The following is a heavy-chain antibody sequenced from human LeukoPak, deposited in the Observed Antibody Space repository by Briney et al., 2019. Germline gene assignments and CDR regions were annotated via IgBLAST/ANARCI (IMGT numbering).Heavy chain of an antibody. V-gene: IGHV3-30*18. J-gene: IGHJ4*02. CDR3: AKDGAGIAAAGPLFY. D-gene: IGHD6-13*01. CDR1: GFTVSSNY. CDR2: ISYDGSNK. Sequence: PGGSLRLSCAASGFTVSSNYMSWVRQAPGKGLEWVAVISYDGSNKYYADSVKGRFTISRDNSKNTLYLQMNSLRAEDTAVYYCAKDGAGIAAAGPLFYWGQGTLVTVSS.